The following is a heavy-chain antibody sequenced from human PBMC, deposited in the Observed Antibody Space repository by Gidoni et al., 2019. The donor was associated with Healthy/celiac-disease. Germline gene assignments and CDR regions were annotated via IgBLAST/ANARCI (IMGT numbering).Heavy chain of an antibody. D-gene: IGHD7-27*01. CDR1: GFTFSSYW. CDR3: ARGTGDFDY. CDR2: INSDGSST. Sequence: EVQLEETGGGVVQPGGSLRLSCEDSGFTFSSYWMHWVRQAPGKGLVWVSRINSDGSSTSYADSVKGRFTISIDNAKNTLYLQMNSLRAEDTAVYYCARGTGDFDYWGQGTLVTVSS. J-gene: IGHJ4*02. V-gene: IGHV3-74*01.